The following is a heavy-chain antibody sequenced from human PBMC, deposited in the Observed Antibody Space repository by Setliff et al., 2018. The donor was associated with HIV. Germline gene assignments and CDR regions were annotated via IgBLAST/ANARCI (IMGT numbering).Heavy chain of an antibody. CDR3: TLTSRLDGYFDP. J-gene: IGHJ5*02. D-gene: IGHD5-12*01. CDR2: VSHSAGT. CDR1: PGSITVYY. Sequence: SETLSLTCNVSPGSITVYYWTWVRQPPGRGLEWIGYVSHSAGTSYNPSLNSRVTMSVDPSRDQFSLKLSSVTAADTAVYYCTLTSRLDGYFDPWGQGTLVTVSS. V-gene: IGHV4-59*01.